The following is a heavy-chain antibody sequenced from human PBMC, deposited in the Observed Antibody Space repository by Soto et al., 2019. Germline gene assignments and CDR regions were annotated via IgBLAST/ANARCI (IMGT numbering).Heavy chain of an antibody. D-gene: IGHD2-15*01. CDR1: GGSFSGYY. CDR2: INHSGST. J-gene: IGHJ4*02. V-gene: IGHV4-34*01. Sequence: PSETLSLTCAVYGGSFSGYYWSWIRQPPGKGLEWIGEINHSGSTNYNPSLKSRVTISVDTSKNQFSLKLSSVTAADTAVYYCARICLGRPGGSSLGADYWGQGTLVTVSS. CDR3: ARICLGRPGGSSLGADY.